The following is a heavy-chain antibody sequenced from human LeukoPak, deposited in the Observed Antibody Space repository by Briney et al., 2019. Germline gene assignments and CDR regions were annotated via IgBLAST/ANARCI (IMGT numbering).Heavy chain of an antibody. Sequence: GGSLRLSCAASGFTFSNYAMSWVRQAPGKGLEWVSGISGSGGSTYYADSVKGRFTISRDNSKNTLYLQMDSLRADDTAVYYCARYSGSYYYPPAWDLWGQGTLVTVSS. V-gene: IGHV3-23*01. J-gene: IGHJ4*02. CDR3: ARYSGSYYYPPAWDL. D-gene: IGHD1-26*01. CDR2: ISGSGGST. CDR1: GFTFSNYA.